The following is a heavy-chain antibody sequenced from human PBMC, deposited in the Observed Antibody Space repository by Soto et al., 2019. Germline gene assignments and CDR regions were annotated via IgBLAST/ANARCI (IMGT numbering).Heavy chain of an antibody. D-gene: IGHD3-22*01. Sequence: EVQLVESGGGLVKHGGSLRLSCAASGFTFSSYSMNWVRQAPGKGLEWVSSISSSSSYIYYADSVKGRFTISRDNAKNSLYLQMNSLRAEDTAVYYCARENSGYPSQAFDIWGQGTMVTVSS. V-gene: IGHV3-21*01. J-gene: IGHJ3*02. CDR2: ISSSSSYI. CDR3: ARENSGYPSQAFDI. CDR1: GFTFSSYS.